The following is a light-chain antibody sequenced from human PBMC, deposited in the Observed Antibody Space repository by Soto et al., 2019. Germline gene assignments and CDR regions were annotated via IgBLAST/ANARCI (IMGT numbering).Light chain of an antibody. Sequence: AIQVTQSPSSLSASVGDRVTISCRASQGIGNDLGWYQQKPGKAPKLLIYEASTLQTGVASRFSGSGSGTDFTLTISSLQPEDFATYYCLQDYVYPWTFGQGTKVECK. CDR2: EAS. J-gene: IGKJ1*01. CDR3: LQDYVYPWT. V-gene: IGKV1-6*01. CDR1: QGIGND.